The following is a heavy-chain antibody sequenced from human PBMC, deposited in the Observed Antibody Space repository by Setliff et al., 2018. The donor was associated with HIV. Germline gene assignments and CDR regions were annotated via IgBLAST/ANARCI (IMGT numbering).Heavy chain of an antibody. CDR2: INPSRGST. Sequence: GASVKVSCKASGYTFTRYYMHRVRQAPGQGLEWMGIINPSRGSTTYAQKFQGRVTMTRDTATSPVDMELSSLRSEDTAVYYCARDPAPSSSASYFQHWGQGTPVTVSS. CDR1: GYTFTRYY. D-gene: IGHD6-6*01. V-gene: IGHV1-46*01. CDR3: ARDPAPSSSASYFQH. J-gene: IGHJ1*01.